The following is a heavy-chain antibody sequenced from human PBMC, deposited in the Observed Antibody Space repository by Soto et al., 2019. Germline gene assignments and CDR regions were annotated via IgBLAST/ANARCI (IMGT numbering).Heavy chain of an antibody. V-gene: IGHV4-59*08. J-gene: IGHJ6*02. CDR1: GCSISSYY. CDR2: IYYSGST. CDR3: ARRLSFYYYGMDV. D-gene: IGHD6-19*01. Sequence: SETLSLTCTFSGCSISSYYWSLIRQPPGKGLEWIGYIYYSGSTNYNPSLKSRVTISVDTSKNQFSLKLSSVTAADTAVYYCARRLSFYYYGMDVWGQGTTVTVSS.